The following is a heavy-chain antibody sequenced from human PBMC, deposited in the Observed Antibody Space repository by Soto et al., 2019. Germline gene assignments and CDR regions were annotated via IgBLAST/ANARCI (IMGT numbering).Heavy chain of an antibody. V-gene: IGHV5-51*01. D-gene: IGHD5-12*01. Sequence: PGESLKISCKGSGYSFTSYWIGWVRQMPGKGLEWMGIIYPGDSDTRYSPSFQGQVTISADKSISTAYLQWSSLKASDTAMYYCARRLWHRDGYNRWPGGFDYWGQGTLVTVSS. CDR3: ARRLWHRDGYNRWPGGFDY. CDR1: GYSFTSYW. CDR2: IYPGDSDT. J-gene: IGHJ4*02.